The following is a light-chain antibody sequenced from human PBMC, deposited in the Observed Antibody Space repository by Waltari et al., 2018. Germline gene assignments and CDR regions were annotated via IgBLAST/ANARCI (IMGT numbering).Light chain of an antibody. J-gene: IGLJ2*01. Sequence: QSELTQPPSASGPPGQTVTIPCSGSISNVGSNALRWYQHVPGTAPKLVIFDDSYRPSGGPDRFSGAKSGASASLAISGLQAEDEADYYCASWDDSLISLLFGGGTKLTVL. CDR3: ASWDDSLISLL. CDR2: DDS. V-gene: IGLV1-44*01. CDR1: ISNVGSNA.